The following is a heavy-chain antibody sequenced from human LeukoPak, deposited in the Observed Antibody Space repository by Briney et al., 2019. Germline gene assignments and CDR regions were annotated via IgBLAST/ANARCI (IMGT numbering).Heavy chain of an antibody. CDR1: GFTFSSYW. V-gene: IGHV3-7*03. D-gene: IGHD1-26*01. J-gene: IGHJ4*02. CDR2: IKQDGSEK. CDR3: AARSSGNPYF. Sequence: GGSLRLSCAASGFTFSSYWMSWVRQAPGKGLEWVANIKQDGSEKYYVDSVKGRFTISRDNAENSLYLQMDSLRVEDTAVYYCAARSSGNPYFWGQGTLVTVSS.